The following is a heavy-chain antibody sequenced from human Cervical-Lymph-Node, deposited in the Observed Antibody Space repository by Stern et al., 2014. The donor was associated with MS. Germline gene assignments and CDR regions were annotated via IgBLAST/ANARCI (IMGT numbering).Heavy chain of an antibody. J-gene: IGHJ5*02. V-gene: IGHV1-24*01. Sequence: QLVQSGAEVKKPGASVKVSCKVSGHTVAEVSMHWVRQAPGKGLEWMGGFDPENGETIYAQNFQARVTMTEDTSTDTAYMELSKLTSDDTAVYYCVAGSWWFDPWGQGTLVTVS. CDR2: FDPENGET. CDR1: GHTVAEVS. D-gene: IGHD6-6*01. CDR3: VAGSWWFDP.